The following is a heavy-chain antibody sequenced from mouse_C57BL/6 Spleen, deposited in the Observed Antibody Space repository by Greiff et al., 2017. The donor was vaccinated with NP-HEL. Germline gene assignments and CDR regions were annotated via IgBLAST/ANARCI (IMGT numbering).Heavy chain of an antibody. Sequence: EVQLVESGGGLVKPGGSLKLSCAASGFTFSDYGMHWVRQAPEKGLEWVAYISSGSSTIYYADTVKGRFTISRDNAKNTLFLQMTSLRSEYTAMYYCARRSGYSNLYFDYWGQGTTLTVSS. V-gene: IGHV5-17*01. CDR2: ISSGSSTI. CDR1: GFTFSDYG. CDR3: ARRSGYSNLYFDY. J-gene: IGHJ2*01. D-gene: IGHD2-5*01.